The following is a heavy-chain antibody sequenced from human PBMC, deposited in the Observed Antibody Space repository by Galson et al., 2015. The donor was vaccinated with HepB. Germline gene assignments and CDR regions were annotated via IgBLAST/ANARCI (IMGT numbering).Heavy chain of an antibody. CDR1: GGSISSSSYY. CDR2: IYYSGST. V-gene: IGHV4-39*07. J-gene: IGHJ4*02. D-gene: IGHD3-22*01. CDR3: ARDGDSNSY. Sequence: ETLSLTCTVSGGSISSSSYYWGWIRQPPGKGLEWIGSIYYSGSTYYNPSLKSRVTISVDTSKNQFSLKLSSVTAADTAVYYCARDGDSNSYWGQGTLVTVSS.